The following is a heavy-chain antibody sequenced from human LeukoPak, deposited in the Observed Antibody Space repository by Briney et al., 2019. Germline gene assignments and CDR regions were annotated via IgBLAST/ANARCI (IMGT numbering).Heavy chain of an antibody. CDR3: AKEGAARYSSSSLGY. Sequence: GGSLRLSCAASGFTFSGYPIHWVRQAPGKGLEWVAVISYDGSNKYYADSVKGRFTISRDNSKNTLYLQMNSLRAEDTAVYYCAKEGAARYSSSSLGYWGQGTLVTVSS. V-gene: IGHV3-30-3*02. D-gene: IGHD6-6*01. J-gene: IGHJ4*02. CDR2: ISYDGSNK. CDR1: GFTFSGYP.